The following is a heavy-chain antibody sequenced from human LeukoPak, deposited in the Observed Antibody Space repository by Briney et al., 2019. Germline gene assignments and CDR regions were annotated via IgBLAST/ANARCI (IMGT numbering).Heavy chain of an antibody. D-gene: IGHD2-21*02. CDR1: GFTFSSYG. V-gene: IGHV3-30*18. Sequence: SGGSLRLSCAASGFTFSSYGMHWVRQAPGKGLEWVAVISYDGSNKYYADSVKGRFTISRDNSKNTLYLQMNSLRAEDTAVYYCAKDLGVVTAIPRATFDYWGQGTLVTVSS. CDR2: ISYDGSNK. J-gene: IGHJ4*02. CDR3: AKDLGVVTAIPRATFDY.